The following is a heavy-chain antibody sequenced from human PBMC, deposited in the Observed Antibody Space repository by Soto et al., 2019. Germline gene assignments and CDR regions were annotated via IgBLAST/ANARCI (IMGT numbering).Heavy chain of an antibody. CDR1: GGIFSTSG. CDR2: VSPLFGTP. CDR3: ARGRCNSPSCYYYGMAV. J-gene: IGHJ6*02. Sequence: QVQLVQSGAEVRKPGASVKVSCKTSGGIFSTSGIAWVRQAPGQGLEWMGGVSPLFGTPNYPQNFQGRVDMTSDASTTTDFLELTNLTLEDTAVYYCARGRCNSPSCYYYGMAVWCQGTTVIVSS. D-gene: IGHD2-2*02. V-gene: IGHV1-69*01.